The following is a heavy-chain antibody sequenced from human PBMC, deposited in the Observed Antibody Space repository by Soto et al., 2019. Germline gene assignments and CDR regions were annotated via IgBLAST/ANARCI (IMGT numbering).Heavy chain of an antibody. J-gene: IGHJ3*02. Sequence: SQTLSLTCAISGDSVSSNSAAWNWIRQSPSRGLEWLGRTYYRSKWYNDYAVSVKSRITINPDTSKNQFSLQLNSVTPEDTAVYYCARAGAAAGPTRGFNAFDIWGQGTMVTVSS. CDR3: ARAGAAAGPTRGFNAFDI. D-gene: IGHD6-13*01. V-gene: IGHV6-1*01. CDR1: GDSVSSNSAA. CDR2: TYYRSKWYN.